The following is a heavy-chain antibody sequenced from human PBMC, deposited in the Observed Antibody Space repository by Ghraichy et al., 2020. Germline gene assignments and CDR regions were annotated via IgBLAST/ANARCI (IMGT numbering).Heavy chain of an antibody. CDR3: TTGYTCSDGLCYRLLEY. V-gene: IGHV3-15*01. J-gene: IGHJ4*02. CDR2: IKSKPDGGTA. D-gene: IGHD2-15*01. CDR1: GLTLPNAW. Sequence: GGSLRLSCAASGLTLPNAWMNWVRQAPGKGLEWVGRIKSKPDGGTADYAAPVKGRFTVSRDDSKNTIYLEMNSLKNEDTALYYCTTGYTCSDGLCYRLLEYWGQGTLVTVSS.